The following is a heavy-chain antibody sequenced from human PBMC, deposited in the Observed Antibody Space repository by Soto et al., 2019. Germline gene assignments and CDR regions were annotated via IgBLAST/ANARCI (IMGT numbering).Heavy chain of an antibody. V-gene: IGHV3-23*01. Sequence: PGGSLRLSCAASGFTVSSNYMSWVRQAPGKGLEWVSAISGSGGSTYYADSVKGRFTISRDNSKNTLYLQMNSLRAEDTAVYYCASAGIREWLRFDGYWGQGTLVTVSS. CDR2: ISGSGGST. J-gene: IGHJ4*02. CDR1: GFTVSSNY. CDR3: ASAGIREWLRFDGY. D-gene: IGHD5-12*01.